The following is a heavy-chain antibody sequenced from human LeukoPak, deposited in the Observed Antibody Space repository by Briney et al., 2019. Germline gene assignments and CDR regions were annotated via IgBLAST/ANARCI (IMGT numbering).Heavy chain of an antibody. CDR2: INPNSGGT. J-gene: IGHJ4*02. CDR1: GYTFTGYY. Sequence: ASVKVSCKASGYTFTGYYMHWVRQAPGQRLEWMGWINPNSGGTNYAQKFQGRVTMTRDTSISTAYMELSRLRSDDTAVYYCPRTIRTYSSSRSLDYWGQGTLVTVSS. V-gene: IGHV1-2*02. CDR3: PRTIRTYSSSRSLDY. D-gene: IGHD6-13*01.